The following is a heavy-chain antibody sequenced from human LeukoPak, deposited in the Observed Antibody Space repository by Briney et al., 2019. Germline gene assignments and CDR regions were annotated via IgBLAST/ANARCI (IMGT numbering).Heavy chain of an antibody. Sequence: GGSLRLSCAASGFTFSKYEMNWVRQAPGKGLEWVSYISSSSSAIFYADSVKGRSTTSRDDAKNSLYLQMNSLRAEDTALYYCAKYSYDYGTFDFWGQGALVTVSS. V-gene: IGHV3-48*03. D-gene: IGHD5-18*01. J-gene: IGHJ4*02. CDR2: ISSSSSAI. CDR1: GFTFSKYE. CDR3: AKYSYDYGTFDF.